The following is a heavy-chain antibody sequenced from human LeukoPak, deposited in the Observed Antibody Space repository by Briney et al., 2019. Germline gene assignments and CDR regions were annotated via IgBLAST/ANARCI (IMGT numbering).Heavy chain of an antibody. D-gene: IGHD2-2*01. V-gene: IGHV3-20*04. Sequence: PGGSLRLSCTASGFAFDEHGMSWVRQVPGKGLEWVSGINWSGGSTGYADPLRGRFTISKDNAKNSLYLQMDSLRAEDTALYYCARAPITSPFYFDYWGQGTLVTVSS. J-gene: IGHJ4*02. CDR1: GFAFDEHG. CDR3: ARAPITSPFYFDY. CDR2: INWSGGST.